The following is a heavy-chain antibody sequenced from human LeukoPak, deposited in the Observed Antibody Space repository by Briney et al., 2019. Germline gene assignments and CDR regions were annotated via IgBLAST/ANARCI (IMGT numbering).Heavy chain of an antibody. Sequence: GGSLRLSCAASGFTFSSYTMNWVRQAPGRGLEWVSSISSTSTYIHDAGSVKGRFTVFRDNANKSLYLQMNSLRAEDTAVYYCASSGVATGIDYWGQGTLVTVSS. CDR2: ISSTSTYI. D-gene: IGHD5-12*01. CDR1: GFTFSSYT. J-gene: IGHJ4*02. CDR3: ASSGVATGIDY. V-gene: IGHV3-21*01.